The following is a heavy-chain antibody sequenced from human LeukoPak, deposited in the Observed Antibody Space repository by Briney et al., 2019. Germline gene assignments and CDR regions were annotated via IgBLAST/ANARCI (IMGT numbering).Heavy chain of an antibody. CDR3: ARDLNWENY. V-gene: IGHV3-21*01. CDR1: GFTFNTYS. J-gene: IGHJ4*02. Sequence: GGSLRLSCAASGFTFNTYSMSWVRQAPGKGLEWISIISRTSESVFYADSVKGRFTISRDNAKNSLYLQMNSLRAEDTAVYYCARDLNWENYWGQGTLVTVSS. D-gene: IGHD7-27*01. CDR2: ISRTSESV.